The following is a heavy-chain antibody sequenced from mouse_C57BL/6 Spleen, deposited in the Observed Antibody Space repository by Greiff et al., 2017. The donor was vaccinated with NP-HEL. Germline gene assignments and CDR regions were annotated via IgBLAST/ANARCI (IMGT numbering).Heavy chain of an antibody. Sequence: EVMLVESGGGLVKPGGSLKLSCAASGFTFSDYGMHWVRQAPEKGLEWVAYISSGSSTIYYADTVKGRFTISRDNAKNTLFLQMTSLRSEDTAMYYCARNYGNYNWYFDVWGTGTTVTVSS. CDR1: GFTFSDYG. V-gene: IGHV5-17*01. CDR3: ARNYGNYNWYFDV. D-gene: IGHD2-1*01. CDR2: ISSGSSTI. J-gene: IGHJ1*03.